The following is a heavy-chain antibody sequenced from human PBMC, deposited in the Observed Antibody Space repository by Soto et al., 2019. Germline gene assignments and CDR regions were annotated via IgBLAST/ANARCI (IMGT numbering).Heavy chain of an antibody. V-gene: IGHV4-59*08. CDR3: ARHHDS. CDR1: NDSISPYY. CDR2: IYYSGST. J-gene: IGHJ4*02. Sequence: SETLSLTCTVSNDSISPYYWSWIRQPPGKGLEWIGFIYYSGSTTYNPSLKSRVTISVATSKNQFSLKLTSVTAADTAIYYCARHHDSWGQGTLVTVSS.